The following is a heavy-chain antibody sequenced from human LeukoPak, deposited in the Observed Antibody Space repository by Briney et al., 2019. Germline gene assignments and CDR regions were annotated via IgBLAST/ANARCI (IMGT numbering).Heavy chain of an antibody. V-gene: IGHV3-7*01. D-gene: IGHD6-19*01. J-gene: IGHJ4*02. CDR3: ARDRRAVAGKYYFDY. CDR2: IKQDGSEK. Sequence: GGSLRLSCAASGFTFSSYWMSWVRQAPGKGLEWVANIKQDGSEKYYVDSVKGQFTISRDNAKNSLYLQMNSLRAEDTAVYYCARDRRAVAGKYYFDYWGQGTLVTVSS. CDR1: GFTFSSYW.